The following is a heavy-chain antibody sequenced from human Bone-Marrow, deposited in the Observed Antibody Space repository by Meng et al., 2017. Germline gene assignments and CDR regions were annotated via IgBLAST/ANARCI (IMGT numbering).Heavy chain of an antibody. Sequence: TLSLTCTVSGYSISSGYYWSWIRQPAGKGLEWIGRIYTSGSTNYNPSLKSRVTMSVDTSKNQFSLKLSSVTAADTAVYYCARGQLDWFDPWGQGTLVTVSS. CDR3: ARGQLDWFDP. CDR2: IYTSGST. D-gene: IGHD1-1*01. V-gene: IGHV4-61*02. J-gene: IGHJ5*02. CDR1: GYSISSGYY.